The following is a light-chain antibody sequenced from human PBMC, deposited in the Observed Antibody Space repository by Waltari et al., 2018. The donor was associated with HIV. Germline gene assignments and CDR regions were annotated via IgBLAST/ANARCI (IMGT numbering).Light chain of an antibody. CDR2: WAS. CDR3: QQYYSTLPIT. V-gene: IGKV4-1*01. CDR1: QSLLHSHTNKNY. Sequence: DIVMTQSPDSLAASLGERATINCKSSQSLLHSHTNKNYLAWYQQKPGQPPKLLIYWASTRESGVPERFSGSGSGTDFTLTISSLQAADVAVYYCQQYYSTLPITFGQGTRLEIK. J-gene: IGKJ5*01.